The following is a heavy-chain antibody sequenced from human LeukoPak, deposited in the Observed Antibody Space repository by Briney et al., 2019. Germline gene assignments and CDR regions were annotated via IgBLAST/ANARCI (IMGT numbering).Heavy chain of an antibody. CDR1: GGSISSGSYF. V-gene: IGHV4-61*02. CDR2: IYTSGST. Sequence: PSETLSLTCTVSGGSISSGSYFWSWIRQPAGKGLEWIGRIYTSGSTNYNPSLKSRVTISVDTSKNQFSLKLSSVTAADTAVYYCARRLYCSSTSCYPPAAFDIWGQGTMVTVSS. CDR3: ARRLYCSSTSCYPPAAFDI. D-gene: IGHD2-2*01. J-gene: IGHJ3*02.